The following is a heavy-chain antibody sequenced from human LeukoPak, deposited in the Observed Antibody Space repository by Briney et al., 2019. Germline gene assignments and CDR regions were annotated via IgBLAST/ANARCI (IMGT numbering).Heavy chain of an antibody. D-gene: IGHD2-2*01. CDR3: AGEVVVPDLYYFDY. Sequence: SETLSLTCAVSGYSISSGYYWGWIRQPPGKGLEWIGRIYHSGSTYYNPSLKSRVTISVDTSKNQFSLKLSSVTAADTAVYYCAGEVVVPDLYYFDYWGQGTLVTVSS. V-gene: IGHV4-38-2*02. CDR2: IYHSGST. CDR1: GYSISSGYY. J-gene: IGHJ4*02.